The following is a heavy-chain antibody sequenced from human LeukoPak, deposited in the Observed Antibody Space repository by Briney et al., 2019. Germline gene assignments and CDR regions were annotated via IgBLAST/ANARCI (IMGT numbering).Heavy chain of an antibody. V-gene: IGHV3-21*01. CDR3: ARVPRHSGYPVEQSGSRTEYYFDY. CDR2: ISSSSSYI. CDR1: GFTFSSYW. J-gene: IGHJ4*02. D-gene: IGHD5-12*01. Sequence: PGGSLRLSCAASGFTFSSYWMHWVRQAPGKGLEWVSSISSSSSYIYYADSVKGRFTISRDNAKNSLYLQMNSLRAEDTAVYYCARVPRHSGYPVEQSGSRTEYYFDYWGQGTLVTVSS.